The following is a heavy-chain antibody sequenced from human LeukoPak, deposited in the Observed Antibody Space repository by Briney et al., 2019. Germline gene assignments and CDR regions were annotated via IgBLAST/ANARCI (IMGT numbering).Heavy chain of an antibody. V-gene: IGHV4-59*08. D-gene: IGHD5-24*01. CDR3: ARGIGDGYSNYWYFDL. J-gene: IGHJ2*01. Sequence: SETLSLTCTVSGGSISSYYWSWIRQPPGKGLEYVGYIYYSGYTNYNPSLKSRVTISLDTSKNPFSVNLSSVTAADTAVYYCARGIGDGYSNYWYFDLWGRGTLVTVSS. CDR1: GGSISSYY. CDR2: IYYSGYT.